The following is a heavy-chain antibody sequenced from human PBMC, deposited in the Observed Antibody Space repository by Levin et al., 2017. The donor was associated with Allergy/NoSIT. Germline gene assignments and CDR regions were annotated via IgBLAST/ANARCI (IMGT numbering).Heavy chain of an antibody. CDR1: GGSISSYY. J-gene: IGHJ3*02. CDR3: ARVLRGGNSGYAFDI. V-gene: IGHV4-59*01. Sequence: SQTLSLTCTVSGGSISSYYWSWIRQPPGKGLEWIGYIHYSGSTSYNPSLQSRVTISVDTSKNQFSLKLSSVTAADTALYYCARVLRGGNSGYAFDIWGQGTMVTVSS. CDR2: IHYSGST. D-gene: IGHD4-23*01.